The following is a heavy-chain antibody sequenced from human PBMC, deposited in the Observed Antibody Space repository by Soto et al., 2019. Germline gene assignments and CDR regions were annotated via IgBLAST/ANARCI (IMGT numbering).Heavy chain of an antibody. Sequence: GGSLRLSSAASGFTFDDYTMHWVRQAPGKGLEWVSLISWDGGSTYYADSVKGRFTISRDNSKNSLYLQMNSLRTEDTALYYWAKGDCSSTSCIYYYYYGMDVWGQGTTVTVSS. CDR2: ISWDGGST. V-gene: IGHV3-43*01. J-gene: IGHJ6*02. CDR3: AKGDCSSTSCIYYYYYGMDV. CDR1: GFTFDDYT. D-gene: IGHD2-2*01.